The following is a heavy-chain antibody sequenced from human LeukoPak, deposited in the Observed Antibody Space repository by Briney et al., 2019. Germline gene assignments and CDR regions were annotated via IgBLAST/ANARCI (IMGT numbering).Heavy chain of an antibody. CDR3: ARAGGSGSSYYYYYYYMDV. D-gene: IGHD3-10*01. J-gene: IGHJ6*03. V-gene: IGHV4-38-2*02. Sequence: SETLSLTCTVSGYSITSGYYWGWVRQPPGKGLEWIGSIYHSGTTYYNPSLKSRVTISVDTSKNQFSLKLSSVTAADTAVYYCARAGGSGSSYYYYYYYMDVWGKGTTVTISS. CDR2: IYHSGTT. CDR1: GYSITSGYY.